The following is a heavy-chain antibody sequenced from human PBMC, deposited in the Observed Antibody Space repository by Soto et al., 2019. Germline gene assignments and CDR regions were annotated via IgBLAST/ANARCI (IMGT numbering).Heavy chain of an antibody. CDR1: GYSFTSYW. J-gene: IGHJ6*02. D-gene: IGHD1-26*01. V-gene: IGHV5-51*01. CDR2: IYPGDSDT. CDR3: ARADSGSYAYYYYSGMDV. Sequence: GESLKISCKGSGYSFTSYWIGWVRQMPGKGLEWMGIIYPGDSDTRYSPSFQGQVTISADKSISTAYLQWSSLKASDTAMYYCARADSGSYAYYYYSGMDVWSRGTTDTVSS.